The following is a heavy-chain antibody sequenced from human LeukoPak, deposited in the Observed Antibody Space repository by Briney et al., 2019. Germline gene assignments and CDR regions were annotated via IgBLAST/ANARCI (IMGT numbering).Heavy chain of an antibody. J-gene: IGHJ4*02. CDR2: IYSDGST. CDR3: ARDPGYDYGYDY. V-gene: IGHV3-66*01. Sequence: GGSLRLSCAASGFTVSDNYMSWVRQAPGKGLEWVSVIYSDGSTYYSDSVKGRCTISRDNSKNTVYLQMNSLRAEDTAVYYCARDPGYDYGYDYWGQGTLVTVSS. D-gene: IGHD5-18*01. CDR1: GFTVSDNY.